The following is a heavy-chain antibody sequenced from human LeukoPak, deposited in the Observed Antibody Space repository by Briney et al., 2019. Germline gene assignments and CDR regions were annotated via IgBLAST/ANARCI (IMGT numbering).Heavy chain of an antibody. CDR1: GFTFSSYG. J-gene: IGHJ6*03. CDR3: ARANNGDPYYYYYYYMDV. Sequence: PGGSLRLSCAASGFTFSSYGMSWVRQAPGKGLEWVSAISGSGGSTYYADSVKGRFTISRDNSKNTLYLQMNSLRAEDTAVYYCARANNGDPYYYYYYYMDVWGKGTTVTISS. CDR2: ISGSGGST. D-gene: IGHD4-17*01. V-gene: IGHV3-23*01.